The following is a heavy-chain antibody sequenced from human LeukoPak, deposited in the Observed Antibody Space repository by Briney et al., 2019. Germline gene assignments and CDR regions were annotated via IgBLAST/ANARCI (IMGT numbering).Heavy chain of an antibody. Sequence: GGSLRLSCAASGFTFSSYSMNWVRQAPGKGLEWVSSISGSSSSIYYADSVKGRFTIFRDNAKNSLYLQMNSLRAEDTAVYYCARAGGGRHWLVEFDYWGQGTLVTVSS. J-gene: IGHJ4*02. CDR1: GFTFSSYS. CDR2: ISGSSSSI. D-gene: IGHD6-19*01. CDR3: ARAGGGRHWLVEFDY. V-gene: IGHV3-21*01.